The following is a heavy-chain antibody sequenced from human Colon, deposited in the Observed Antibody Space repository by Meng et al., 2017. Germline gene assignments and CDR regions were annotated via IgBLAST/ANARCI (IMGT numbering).Heavy chain of an antibody. CDR3: ARGYMYFDFDP. V-gene: IGHV4-59*01. J-gene: IGHJ5*02. Sequence: QVKPQESGPGLGKPSWTLSSTCSLSGGSISNYYWSWSRQPPGRGLEWIGHVYNSGNNAKYNSSLESRVTMSVDTSKNQFSLKLSSVTAADTAVYYCARGYMYFDFDPWGRGTLVTVSS. CDR1: GGSISNYY. D-gene: IGHD2-8*01. CDR2: VYNSGNNA.